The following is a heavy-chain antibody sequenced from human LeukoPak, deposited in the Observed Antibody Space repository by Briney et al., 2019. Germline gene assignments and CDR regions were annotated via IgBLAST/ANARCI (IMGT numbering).Heavy chain of an antibody. CDR3: ARAYLSDGGSRERVSDY. J-gene: IGHJ4*02. Sequence: ASVKVSCKTSGYTFTGYYMHWVRQAPGQGLEWMGWINPNSGGTNYAQKFQGRVTMTRDTSISTAYMELSRLRSDDTAVYYCARAYLSDGGSRERVSDYWGQGTLVTVS. D-gene: IGHD2/OR15-2a*01. CDR1: GYTFTGYY. V-gene: IGHV1-2*02. CDR2: INPNSGGT.